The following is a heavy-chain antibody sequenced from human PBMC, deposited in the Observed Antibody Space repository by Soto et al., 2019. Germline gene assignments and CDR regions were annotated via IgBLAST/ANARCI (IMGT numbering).Heavy chain of an antibody. J-gene: IGHJ6*02. CDR1: GDNVSANSAA. CDR2: TYYRSRWNY. D-gene: IGHD6-6*01. CDR3: VRQPLATLALYCIDV. Sequence: QTLPLTCAISGDNVSANSAAWNWIRQSPSRGLEWLGRTYYRSRWNYDYAESVKSRMSITPDTANNQFSLQLNSVTPEDTAVYYCVRQPLATLALYCIDVWGQGTTVTVSS. V-gene: IGHV6-1*01.